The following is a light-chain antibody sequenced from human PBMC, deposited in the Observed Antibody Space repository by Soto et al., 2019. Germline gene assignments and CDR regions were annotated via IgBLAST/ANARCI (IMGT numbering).Light chain of an antibody. CDR2: GAS. CDR1: QNVRTF. Sequence: VLTQSPATLSLSPGERATLSCRASQNVRTFLDWYQQKPGQAPRLLIYGASNRATGIPVRFSGSGSGTDFTLTISGLEPEDFAVYYCQQHSHWPPWTFGQGTRVEIQ. J-gene: IGKJ1*01. V-gene: IGKV3-11*01. CDR3: QQHSHWPPWT.